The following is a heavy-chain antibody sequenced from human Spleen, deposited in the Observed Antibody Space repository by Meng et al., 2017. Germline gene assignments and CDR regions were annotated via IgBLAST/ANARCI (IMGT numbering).Heavy chain of an antibody. J-gene: IGHJ4*02. CDR1: GYTFTAYY. D-gene: IGHD2-21*01. Sequence: ASVKVSCKPSGYTFTAYYIHWVRQAPGQGLEWMGHINPNNGDTRYAQKFQGRVSMTADTSIGTAYVELSGLRSDDTAIYYCVRDENISLGKLFGDYWGQGTLVTVSS. V-gene: IGHV1-2*06. CDR3: VRDENISLGKLFGDY. CDR2: INPNNGDT.